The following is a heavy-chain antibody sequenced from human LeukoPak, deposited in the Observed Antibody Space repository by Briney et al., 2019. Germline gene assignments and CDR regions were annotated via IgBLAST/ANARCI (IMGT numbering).Heavy chain of an antibody. Sequence: GGSLRLSCVGSGFTFSDYYMTWIRQAPGKGLEWVSYMSSSGSAIYYADSVKGRFTISRDNAKNSPYLQMNSLRAEDSAVYYCARPLGGKDYFDSWGQGTLVTVSS. CDR1: GFTFSDYY. CDR3: ARPLGGKDYFDS. CDR2: MSSSGSAI. J-gene: IGHJ4*02. V-gene: IGHV3-11*04. D-gene: IGHD4-23*01.